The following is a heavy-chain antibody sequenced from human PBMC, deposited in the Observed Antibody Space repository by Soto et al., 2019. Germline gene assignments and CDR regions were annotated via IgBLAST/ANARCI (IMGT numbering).Heavy chain of an antibody. Sequence: GGSLRLSCVAYEFTFSDYSMNWVRQAPGKGLEWLSYISSSRSTIYNADSVKGRFTISRDNAENSLYLQMNSLRVEDTAVYYCAIMCSGASCFNAFDIWGQGTMVTVSS. CDR2: ISSSRSTI. CDR1: EFTFSDYS. V-gene: IGHV3-48*01. J-gene: IGHJ3*02. CDR3: AIMCSGASCFNAFDI. D-gene: IGHD2-15*01.